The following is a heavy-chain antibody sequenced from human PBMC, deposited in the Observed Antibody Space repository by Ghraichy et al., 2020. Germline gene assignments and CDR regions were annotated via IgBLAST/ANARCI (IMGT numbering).Heavy chain of an antibody. CDR2: INNDGSST. D-gene: IGHD1-26*01. V-gene: IGHV3-74*01. Sequence: GESLNISCAASGSTFTSHWFHWVRQAPGQGLVWVSRINNDGSSTRYADSVKGRFTISRDNAKNTLYLQMNSLRAEDTAVYYCVREAGSYYFYFDYWGQGTLVTVSS. CDR3: VREAGSYYFYFDY. J-gene: IGHJ4*02. CDR1: GSTFTSHW.